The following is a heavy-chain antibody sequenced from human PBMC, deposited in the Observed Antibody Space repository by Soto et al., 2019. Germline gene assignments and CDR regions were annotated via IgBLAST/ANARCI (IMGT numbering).Heavy chain of an antibody. CDR1: GGSISSYY. Sequence: QVQLQESGPGLVKPSETLSLTCTVSGGSISSYYWSWIRQPPGKGLEWIGYIYYCGSTNYNPSLKSRATTSEDTSKNQFSLKLSYVTAAETAVYYCAREFLGDGYNFHWGQGTLVTVTS. D-gene: IGHD5-12*01. J-gene: IGHJ4*02. CDR3: AREFLGDGYNFH. CDR2: IYYCGST. V-gene: IGHV4-59*01.